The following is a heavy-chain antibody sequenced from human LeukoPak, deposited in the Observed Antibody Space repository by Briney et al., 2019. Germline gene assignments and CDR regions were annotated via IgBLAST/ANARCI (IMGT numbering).Heavy chain of an antibody. CDR3: ARDLGYSYGDY. Sequence: PSETLSLTCTVSGGSISSYYWSWIRQPPGKGLEWIGYIYYSGSTNYNPSLKSRVTISVDTSKNQFSLKLSSVTAADTAVYYCARDLGYSYGDYWGQGTPVTVSS. J-gene: IGHJ4*02. D-gene: IGHD5-18*01. CDR2: IYYSGST. CDR1: GGSISSYY. V-gene: IGHV4-59*01.